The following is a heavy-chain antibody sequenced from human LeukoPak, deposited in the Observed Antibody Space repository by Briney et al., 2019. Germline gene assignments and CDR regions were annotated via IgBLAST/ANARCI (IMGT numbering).Heavy chain of an antibody. D-gene: IGHD3-3*01. Sequence: ASVKVSCKASGYPFTSYDINWVRQATGQGLEWMGWMSPNSGNTGYAQKFQGRVTITTDESTSTAYMELSSLRSEDTAVYYCARASLGDDFWSGYYFDYWGQGTLVTVSS. V-gene: IGHV1-8*01. J-gene: IGHJ4*02. CDR1: GYPFTSYD. CDR3: ARASLGDDFWSGYYFDY. CDR2: MSPNSGNT.